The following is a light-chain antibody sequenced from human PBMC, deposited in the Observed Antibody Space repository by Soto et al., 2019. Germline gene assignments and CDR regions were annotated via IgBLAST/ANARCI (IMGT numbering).Light chain of an antibody. J-gene: IGKJ1*01. CDR1: QDINRW. CDR2: AAS. V-gene: IGKV1-5*02. CDR3: QQKYSTTWT. Sequence: DIHMPESLSTLSASVGARVTIICQASQDINRWLAWYQQKPGKDPKILIYAASNLQSGIPSRFSGSGSETDFNLTISSLQPEDVATYYCQQKYSTTWTFGQGTKVEIK.